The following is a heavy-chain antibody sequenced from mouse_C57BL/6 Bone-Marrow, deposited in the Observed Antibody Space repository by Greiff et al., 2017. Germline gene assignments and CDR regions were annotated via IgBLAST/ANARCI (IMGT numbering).Heavy chain of an antibody. J-gene: IGHJ4*01. CDR1: GYAFTNYL. V-gene: IGHV1-54*01. CDR2: INPGSGGT. CDR3: ARSRLTGGVAAMDY. Sequence: QVQLKQSGAELVRPGTSVKVSCKASGYAFTNYLIEWVKQRPGQGLEWIGVINPGSGGTNYNEKFKGKATLTADKSSSTAYMQLSSLTSEDSAVYFCARSRLTGGVAAMDYWGQGTSVTVSS. D-gene: IGHD4-1*01.